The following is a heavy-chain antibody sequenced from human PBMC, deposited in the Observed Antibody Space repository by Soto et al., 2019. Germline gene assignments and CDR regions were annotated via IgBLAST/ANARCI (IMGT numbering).Heavy chain of an antibody. D-gene: IGHD6-13*01. CDR1: GYTFTGYY. J-gene: IGHJ4*02. CDR2: INPNSGGT. V-gene: IGHV1-2*02. CDR3: ARVTDRAIAAAGQFDY. Sequence: ASVKVSCKASGYTFTGYYMHWVRQALGQGLEWMGWINPNSGGTNYAQKFQGRVTMTRDTSISTAYMELSRLRSDDTAVYYCARVTDRAIAAAGQFDYWGQGTLVTVSS.